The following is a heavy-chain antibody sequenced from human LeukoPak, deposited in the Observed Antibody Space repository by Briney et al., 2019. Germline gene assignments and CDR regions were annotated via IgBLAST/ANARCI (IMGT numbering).Heavy chain of an antibody. CDR2: INSDGRST. CDR3: ARGGYYDSSGSDY. Sequence: GGSLRLSCAASGFTFSSYWMHWVRQAPGKGLVWVSRINSDGRSTSYADCVKGRFTISRENAKNTLYLQMNSLRAEDTAVYYCARGGYYDSSGSDYWGQGTLVTVSS. J-gene: IGHJ4*02. CDR1: GFTFSSYW. D-gene: IGHD3-22*01. V-gene: IGHV3-74*01.